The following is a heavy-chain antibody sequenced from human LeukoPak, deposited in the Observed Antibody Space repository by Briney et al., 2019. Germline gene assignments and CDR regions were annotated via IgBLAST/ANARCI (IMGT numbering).Heavy chain of an antibody. D-gene: IGHD2-15*01. CDR3: ARGSEIVVVVAATLGDAFDI. CDR1: GFTFSSYA. Sequence: PGRSLRLSCAASGFTFSSYAMHWVRQAPGKGLERVAVISYDGSNKYYADSVKGRFTISRDNSKNTLYLQMNSLRAEDTAVYYCARGSEIVVVVAATLGDAFDIWGQGTMVTVSS. CDR2: ISYDGSNK. V-gene: IGHV3-30*04. J-gene: IGHJ3*02.